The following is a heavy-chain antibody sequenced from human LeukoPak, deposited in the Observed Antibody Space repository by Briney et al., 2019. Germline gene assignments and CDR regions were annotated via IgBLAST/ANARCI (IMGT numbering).Heavy chain of an antibody. D-gene: IGHD1-1*01. V-gene: IGHV3-30*03. CDR1: GFSFSSYG. CDR3: ARDGTSYGMDV. CDR2: ISYDGSNT. J-gene: IGHJ6*02. Sequence: TGRSLRLSCAPSGFSFSSYGMHWVRQPPGKGLEWVAFISYDGSNTYYADAVKGRFTISRDNSQNTVYLQMNSLRGEDTAVYYCARDGTSYGMDVWGQGTTVTVSS.